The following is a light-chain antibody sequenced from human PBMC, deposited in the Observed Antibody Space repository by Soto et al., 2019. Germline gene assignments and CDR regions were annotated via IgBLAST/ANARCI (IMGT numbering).Light chain of an antibody. CDR3: QSYDSSLSGWV. Sequence: QSVLTQPPSVSWSPGQRVTIYCTRSSSNIGAGYDVHWYQQLPGTAPKLLIYGNSNRPSGVPDRFSGSKSGTSASLAITGLQAEDEADYYCQSYDSSLSGWVFGGGTKLTVL. CDR2: GNS. J-gene: IGLJ3*02. CDR1: SSNIGAGYD. V-gene: IGLV1-40*01.